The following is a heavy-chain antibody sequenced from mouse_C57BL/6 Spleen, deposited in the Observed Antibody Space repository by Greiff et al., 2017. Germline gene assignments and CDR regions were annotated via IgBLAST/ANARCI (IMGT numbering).Heavy chain of an antibody. J-gene: IGHJ4*01. V-gene: IGHV5-4*01. CDR3: SSGKDYDYTYAMEY. CDR2: ISDGGSYT. CDR1: GFTFSSYA. Sequence: EVQGVESGGGLVKPGGSLKLSCAASGFTFSSYAMSWVRQTPEKRLEWVATISDGGSYTYYPDNIKGRFTISRDNAKNNLYLQMSHLKSEDTAMYYCSSGKDYDYTYAMEYWGQGTSVTVSS. D-gene: IGHD2-4*01.